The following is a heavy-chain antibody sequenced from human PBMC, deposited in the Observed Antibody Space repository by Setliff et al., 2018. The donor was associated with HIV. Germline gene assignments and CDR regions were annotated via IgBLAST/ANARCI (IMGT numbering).Heavy chain of an antibody. CDR3: ARQGSWLDS. CDR1: GGSISSYY. Sequence: SETLSLTCTVSGGSISSYYWSWIRQPPGEGLEWIGYSHNNGNTRYNPSLKSRVTISVDTSKNHVSLRLNSVTAADTAVYYCARQGSWLDSWGQGTLVTVSS. V-gene: IGHV4-59*08. D-gene: IGHD2-15*01. CDR2: SHNNGNT. J-gene: IGHJ5*01.